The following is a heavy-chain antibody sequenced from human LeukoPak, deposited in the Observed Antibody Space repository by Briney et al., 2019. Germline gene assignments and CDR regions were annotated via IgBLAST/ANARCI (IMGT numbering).Heavy chain of an antibody. D-gene: IGHD6-13*01. CDR1: GGSISSYY. Sequence: SETLSHTCTVSGGSISSYYWSWIRQPPGKGLEWIGYIYYSGSTNYNPSLKSRVTISVDTSKNQFSLKLSSVTAADTAVYYCARASSSWSLVDYWGQGTLVTVSS. J-gene: IGHJ4*02. CDR2: IYYSGST. V-gene: IGHV4-59*01. CDR3: ARASSSWSLVDY.